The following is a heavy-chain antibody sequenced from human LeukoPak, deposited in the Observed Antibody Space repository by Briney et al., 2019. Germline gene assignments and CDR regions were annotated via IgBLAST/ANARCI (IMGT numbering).Heavy chain of an antibody. CDR2: IAYDGSNK. CDR1: GLTFSSYA. J-gene: IGHJ4*02. CDR3: AKESRGYSYGSTFDY. V-gene: IGHV3-30*01. Sequence: GGSLRLSCAASGLTFSSYAMHWGRQSPGKGLEWVAVIAYDGSNKYYADSVKGRFTISRDNSKNTLYLQMNSLRAEDTAVYYCAKESRGYSYGSTFDYWGQGTLVTVSS. D-gene: IGHD5-18*01.